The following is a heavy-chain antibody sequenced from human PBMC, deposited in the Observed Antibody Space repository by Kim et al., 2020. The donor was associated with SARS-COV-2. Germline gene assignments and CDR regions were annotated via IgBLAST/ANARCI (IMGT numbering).Heavy chain of an antibody. J-gene: IGHJ4*02. Sequence: SETLSLTCTVSGGSISTSHYYWAWIRQPPGKGLEWIGTVYHRGSTYYTPSLKSRLTISVDTTRDQVSMRLSSATAADTAIYYCARRTEEGGYFDYWGQG. CDR3: ARRTEEGGYFDY. CDR1: GGSISTSHYY. CDR2: VYHRGST. D-gene: IGHD3-16*01. V-gene: IGHV4-39*01.